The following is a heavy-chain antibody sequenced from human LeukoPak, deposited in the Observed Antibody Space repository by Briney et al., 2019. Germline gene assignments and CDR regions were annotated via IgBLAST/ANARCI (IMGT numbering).Heavy chain of an antibody. Sequence: PSETLSLTCTVSGVSISSSNSYWGWIRQPPGKGLEWIGSIYYSGNTYYNPSLKSRVTISVDTSKNQFSLKLSSVTAADTAVYYCARAIGDYYGSGSYYLPTSPFDYWGQGTLVTVSS. V-gene: IGHV4-39*01. CDR3: ARAIGDYYGSGSYYLPTSPFDY. CDR2: IYYSGNT. CDR1: GVSISSSNSY. D-gene: IGHD3-10*01. J-gene: IGHJ4*02.